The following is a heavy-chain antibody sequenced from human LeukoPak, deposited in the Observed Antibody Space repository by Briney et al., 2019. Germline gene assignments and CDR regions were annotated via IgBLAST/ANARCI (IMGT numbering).Heavy chain of an antibody. Sequence: SQTLSLTCTVSGGSISSGGYYWSWIRQPPGKGLEWIGYIYHSGSTYYNPSPKSRVTISVDRSKNQFSLKLSSVTAADTAVYYCARENMAAARAFDIWGQGTMVTVSS. CDR2: IYHSGST. V-gene: IGHV4-30-2*01. D-gene: IGHD2-15*01. J-gene: IGHJ3*02. CDR3: ARENMAAARAFDI. CDR1: GGSISSGGYY.